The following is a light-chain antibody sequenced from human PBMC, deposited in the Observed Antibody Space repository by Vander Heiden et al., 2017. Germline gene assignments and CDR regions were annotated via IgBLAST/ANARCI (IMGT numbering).Light chain of an antibody. Sequence: QSVFTHPPSVSAAPGQTVHILCSGSSSNIGNTDVYGYQQFPGTAPKLLIYENNKRPSGIPDRISGSKSGTSATLGITGLQTGDEADYYCGTWDSSLSDWVFGGGTKLTVL. CDR2: ENN. J-gene: IGLJ3*02. CDR3: GTWDSSLSDWV. CDR1: SSNIGNTD. V-gene: IGLV1-51*02.